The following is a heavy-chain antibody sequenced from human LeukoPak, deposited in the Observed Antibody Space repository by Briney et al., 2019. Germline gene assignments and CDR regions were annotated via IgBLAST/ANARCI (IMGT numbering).Heavy chain of an antibody. J-gene: IGHJ5*02. Sequence: GESLKISCKGSGYSFTSYWIGWVCQMPGKGLEWMGIIYPGDSDTRYSPSFQGQVTISADKSISTAYLQWSSLKASDTAMYYCARTAPSPYDSSGYYYDEFDPWGQGTLVTVSS. CDR1: GYSFTSYW. V-gene: IGHV5-51*01. D-gene: IGHD3-22*01. CDR2: IYPGDSDT. CDR3: ARTAPSPYDSSGYYYDEFDP.